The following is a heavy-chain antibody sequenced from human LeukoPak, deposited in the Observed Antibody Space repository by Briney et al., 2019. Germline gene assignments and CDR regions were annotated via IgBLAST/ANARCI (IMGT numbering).Heavy chain of an antibody. V-gene: IGHV3-53*01. CDR2: IYSGGST. CDR3: ARAATLAGPFDY. D-gene: IGHD6-13*01. Sequence: GGSLRLSCAASGFTFSSYSMNWVRQAPGKGLEWVSTIYSGGSTYYADSVKGRFTISRDNSQNKLYLQMNSLRAEDTAVYYCARAATLAGPFDYWGQGTLVTVSA. CDR1: GFTFSSYS. J-gene: IGHJ4*02.